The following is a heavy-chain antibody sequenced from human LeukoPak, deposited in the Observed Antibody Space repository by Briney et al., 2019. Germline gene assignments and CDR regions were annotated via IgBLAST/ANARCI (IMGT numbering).Heavy chain of an antibody. CDR1: GGSFSGYY. Sequence: SETLSLTCAVYGGSFSGYYWSWIRQPPGKGLEWIGEINHSGSTNYNPSLKSRVTISVDTSKNQFSLKLSSVIAADTAVYYCARDGNSFPFDYWGQGTLVTVSS. V-gene: IGHV4-34*01. D-gene: IGHD4-23*01. J-gene: IGHJ4*02. CDR2: INHSGST. CDR3: ARDGNSFPFDY.